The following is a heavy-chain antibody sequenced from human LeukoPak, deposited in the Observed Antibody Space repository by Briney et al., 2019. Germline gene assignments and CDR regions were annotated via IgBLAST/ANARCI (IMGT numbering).Heavy chain of an antibody. CDR3: VKDYYYYYMDV. CDR1: GFTFSSYS. CDR2: IKQDGSEK. V-gene: IGHV3-7*01. Sequence: GGSLRLSCAASGFTFSSYSMHWVRQAPGKGLEWVANIKQDGSEKYYVDSVKGRFTISRDNAKNSLYLQMNTLRPEDTAVYYCVKDYYYYYMDVWGNGTTVTVS. J-gene: IGHJ6*03.